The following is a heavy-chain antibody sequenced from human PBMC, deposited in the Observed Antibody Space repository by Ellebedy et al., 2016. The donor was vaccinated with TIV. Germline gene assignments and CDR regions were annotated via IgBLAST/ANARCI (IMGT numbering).Heavy chain of an antibody. V-gene: IGHV3-11*03. CDR1: GFTFSDYY. Sequence: GGSLRLXCEASGFTFSDYYMSWIRQAPGKGLEWVSYITSSGTYTLYVDSVKGRFTVSRDNAKNSLYLEMNSLRVEDTAVYYCARAVAGSPDSWGQGTLVTVSS. CDR3: ARAVAGSPDS. D-gene: IGHD6-19*01. CDR2: ITSSGTYT. J-gene: IGHJ4*02.